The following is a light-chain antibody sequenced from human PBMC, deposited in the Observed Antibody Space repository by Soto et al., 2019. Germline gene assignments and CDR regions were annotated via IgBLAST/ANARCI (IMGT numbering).Light chain of an antibody. Sequence: DIQMTQSPATLSASVGDRVTITCRASQSLSGWLAWYQQKPGKAPKLLIYDASGLESGVPSRFSGSGSGTEFALTISSLQPDDFATYYCQQYNSYPWTFGQGTKVESK. J-gene: IGKJ1*01. CDR1: QSLSGW. CDR2: DAS. V-gene: IGKV1-5*01. CDR3: QQYNSYPWT.